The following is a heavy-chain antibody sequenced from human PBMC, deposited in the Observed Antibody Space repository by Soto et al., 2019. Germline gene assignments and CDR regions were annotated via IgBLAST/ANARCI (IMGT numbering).Heavy chain of an antibody. D-gene: IGHD1-20*01. CDR3: ARDPVPGIPDYFDT. J-gene: IGHJ4*02. CDR1: GFVFGNYA. Sequence: QVRLVESGGGVVQPGRSLRLSCAASGFVFGNYAMHWVRQAPGKGPEWVTVLGHDGVNKYYADSVRGRFTVSRDDSKNTLYLEMNILRVEDSAVYYCARDPVPGIPDYFDTWGQGTLVTVSS. V-gene: IGHV3-30*04. CDR2: LGHDGVNK.